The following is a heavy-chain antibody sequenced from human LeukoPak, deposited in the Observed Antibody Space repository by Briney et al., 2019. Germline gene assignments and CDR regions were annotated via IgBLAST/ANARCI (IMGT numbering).Heavy chain of an antibody. CDR2: IGGSGDKT. J-gene: IGHJ4*02. V-gene: IGHV3-23*01. D-gene: IGHD6-19*01. CDR1: GFTFNRNA. Sequence: GGSLRLSCAASGFTFNRNAISWFRQAPGKGLEWFSTIGGSGDKTFYADSVKGRFTISRDNSKNMLHLQMSSLTGEDTALYYCVRRGDASSGWGDHDYWGQGALVTVSS. CDR3: VRRGDASSGWGDHDY.